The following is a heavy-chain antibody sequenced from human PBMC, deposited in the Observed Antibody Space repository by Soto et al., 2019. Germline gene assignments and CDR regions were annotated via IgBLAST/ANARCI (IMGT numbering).Heavy chain of an antibody. Sequence: QVQLQESGPGLVKHSETLSLTCTVSGGSISSYYWSWMRQPPGKGLEWIGYIYYSGSTNYNPSLKSRVTISVDTSKNQFSLKLSSVTAADTAVYYCARWYGGSLDYWGQGTLVTVSS. J-gene: IGHJ4*02. CDR2: IYYSGST. CDR1: GGSISSYY. CDR3: ARWYGGSLDY. D-gene: IGHD4-17*01. V-gene: IGHV4-59*01.